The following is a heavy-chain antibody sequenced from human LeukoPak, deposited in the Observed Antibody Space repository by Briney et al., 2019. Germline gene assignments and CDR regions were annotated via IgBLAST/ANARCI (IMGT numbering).Heavy chain of an antibody. CDR1: GYTFTSYG. D-gene: IGHD3-9*01. CDR2: ISAYNGNT. V-gene: IGHV1-18*01. Sequence: ASVKVSCKASGYTFTSYGISWGRRPPGQGLGWMGWISAYNGNTNYAQKLQGRVTMTTDTSTSTAYMELRSLRSDDTAVYYCARGVILTGYSDYWGQGTLVTVSS. CDR3: ARGVILTGYSDY. J-gene: IGHJ4*02.